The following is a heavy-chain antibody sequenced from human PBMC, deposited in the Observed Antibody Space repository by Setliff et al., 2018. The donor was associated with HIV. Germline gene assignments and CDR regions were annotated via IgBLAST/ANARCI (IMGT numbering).Heavy chain of an antibody. V-gene: IGHV4-39*01. J-gene: IGHJ6*03. CDR2: IFHTGST. CDR1: GGSISSDDYF. CDR3: ARSGNILTDYSYYSYFMDV. D-gene: IGHD3-9*01. Sequence: SETLSLTCTVSGGSISSDDYFWGWVRQPPGKGLEWIGNIFHTGSTYYNPSLKSRLSISLDTSKNQFSLSLTSVTAADTAVYYCARSGNILTDYSYYSYFMDVWGGGTTVTVSS.